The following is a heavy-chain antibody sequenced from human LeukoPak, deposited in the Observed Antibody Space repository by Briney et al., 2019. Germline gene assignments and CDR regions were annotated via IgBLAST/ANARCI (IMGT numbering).Heavy chain of an antibody. Sequence: GGSLRLSCAVSGFTFSGSAMHWVRQASGKGLEWVGRIGSRADTYATTYAASVKGRFTISRDDSKNTAYLQMNNLKTEDTAVYYCLVEPTYYVDVWGKGTAVPVSS. V-gene: IGHV3-73*01. CDR3: LVEPTYYVDV. J-gene: IGHJ6*03. CDR2: IGSRADTYAT. CDR1: GFTFSGSA.